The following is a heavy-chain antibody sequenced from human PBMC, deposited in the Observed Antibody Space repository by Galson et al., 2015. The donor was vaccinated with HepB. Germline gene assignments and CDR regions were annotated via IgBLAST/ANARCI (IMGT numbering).Heavy chain of an antibody. V-gene: IGHV3-30-3*01. CDR1: GFTFSNYA. CDR3: ATDGIAVAPSPNYYFDY. J-gene: IGHJ4*02. CDR2: ISYDESNK. D-gene: IGHD6-19*01. Sequence: SLRLSCAASGFTFSNYAIHWVRQAPGKGLEWVVVISYDESNKYYADSVKGRFTISRDNPKNTLYLQMNSLRAEDTAVYYCATDGIAVAPSPNYYFDYWGQGTLVTVSS.